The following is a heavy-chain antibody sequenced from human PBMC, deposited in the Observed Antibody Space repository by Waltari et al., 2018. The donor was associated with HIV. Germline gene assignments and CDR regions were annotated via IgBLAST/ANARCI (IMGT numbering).Heavy chain of an antibody. D-gene: IGHD1-26*01. CDR2: VIPIFGTA. J-gene: IGHJ4*02. CDR3: ARDSDESYY. V-gene: IGHV1-69*01. CDR1: GGTFSSYA. Sequence: QVQLVQSGAEVKKPGSSVKVSCKASGGTFSSYAISWVRQAPGQGLEWMGGVIPIFGTANDDQKFQGRVTITACESTSTAYMERSSLRSEDTAVYYCARDSDESYYWGQGTLVTVSS.